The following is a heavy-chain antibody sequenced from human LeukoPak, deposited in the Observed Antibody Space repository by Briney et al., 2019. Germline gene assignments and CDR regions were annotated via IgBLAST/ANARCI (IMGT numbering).Heavy chain of an antibody. CDR2: INHSGST. CDR1: GGSFSGYY. Sequence: PSETLSLTCAVYGGSFSGYYWSWIRQPPGKGLEWIGEINHSGSTNYNPSLKSRVTISVDTSKNHFSLRLNSVTAADTTVYYCARGNLWDYRRYYYYMDVWGKGTTVTVSS. V-gene: IGHV4-34*01. D-gene: IGHD4-11*01. J-gene: IGHJ6*03. CDR3: ARGNLWDYRRYYYYMDV.